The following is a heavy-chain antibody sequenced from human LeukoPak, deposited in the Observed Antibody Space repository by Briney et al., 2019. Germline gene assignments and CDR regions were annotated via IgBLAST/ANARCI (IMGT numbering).Heavy chain of an antibody. CDR3: ARVKSSSWYGFPGSFDY. CDR1: GFTFSSYW. Sequence: PGGSLRLSCAASGFTFSSYWMSWVRQAPGKGLEWVANIKQDGSEKYYVDSVKGRFTISRDNAKNSLYLQMNSLRAEDTAVYYCARVKSSSWYGFPGSFDYWGQGTLVTVSS. CDR2: IKQDGSEK. V-gene: IGHV3-7*01. J-gene: IGHJ4*02. D-gene: IGHD6-13*01.